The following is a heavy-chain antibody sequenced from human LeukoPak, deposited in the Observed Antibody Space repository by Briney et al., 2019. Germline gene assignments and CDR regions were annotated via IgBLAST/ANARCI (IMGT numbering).Heavy chain of an antibody. CDR2: IYCSGST. V-gene: IGHV4-31*03. J-gene: IGHJ5*02. CDR1: GGSISSGGYY. D-gene: IGHD3-9*01. Sequence: SETLSLTCTVSGGSISSGGYYWSWIRQHPGKGLEWIGYIYCSGSTYYNPSLRSRVTISVDTSKNQFSLKLSSVTAADTAVYYCARENTGYYIGHNWFDPWGQGTLVTVSS. CDR3: ARENTGYYIGHNWFDP.